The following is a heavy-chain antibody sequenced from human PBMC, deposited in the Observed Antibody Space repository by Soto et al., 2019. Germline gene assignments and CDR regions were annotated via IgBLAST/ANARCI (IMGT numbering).Heavy chain of an antibody. CDR2: IIPIFGTA. CDR1: GGTFSSYA. CDR3: ASGYCSSTSCAFGPYYYYYYGMDV. D-gene: IGHD2-2*03. V-gene: IGHV1-69*01. Sequence: QVQLVQSGAEVKKPGSSVKVSCKASGGTFSSYAISWVRQAPGHGLEWMGGIIPIFGTANYAQKFQGRVTITADESTSTAYMELSSLRSEDTAVYYCASGYCSSTSCAFGPYYYYYYGMDVWGQGTTVTVSS. J-gene: IGHJ6*02.